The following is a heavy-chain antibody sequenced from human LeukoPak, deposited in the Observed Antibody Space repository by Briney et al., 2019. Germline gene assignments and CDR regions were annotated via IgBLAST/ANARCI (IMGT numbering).Heavy chain of an antibody. V-gene: IGHV4-34*01. Sequence: SETLSLTCAVYDVSSSGYYWSWIRQPPGKGLEWIGEINHSGSTNYNPSLKSRVTISLDTSKSQFSLKVRYVTAADTAVYYCARGLNDSWTGENYWGQGTLVTVSS. CDR3: ARGLNDSWTGENY. J-gene: IGHJ4*02. CDR1: DVSSSGYY. CDR2: INHSGST. D-gene: IGHD3-3*01.